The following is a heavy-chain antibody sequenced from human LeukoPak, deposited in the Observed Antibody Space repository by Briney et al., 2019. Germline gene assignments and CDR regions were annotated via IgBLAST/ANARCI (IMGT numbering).Heavy chain of an antibody. J-gene: IGHJ4*02. CDR1: GGSISSYY. V-gene: IGHV4-59*08. CDR2: IYYSGST. CDR3: ARLSKDPYCSGGSCYSGDLDY. Sequence: SETLSLTCTVSGGSISSYYWSWIRQPPGKGLEWIGYIYYSGSTNYNPSLKSRVTISVDTSKNQFSLKLSSVIAADTAVYYCARLSKDPYCSGGSCYSGDLDYWGQGTLVTVSS. D-gene: IGHD2-15*01.